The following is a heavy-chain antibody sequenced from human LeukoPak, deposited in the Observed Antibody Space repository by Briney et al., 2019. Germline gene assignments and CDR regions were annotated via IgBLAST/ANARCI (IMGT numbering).Heavy chain of an antibody. D-gene: IGHD3-9*01. CDR3: ARRKNILRYFDWLSKVKNAFDI. CDR1: GGSISSGDYY. Sequence: SETLSLTCTVSGGSISSGDYYWSWIRQPPGKGLEWIRYIYYSGSTYYNPSLKSRVTISVDTSKNQFSLKLSSVTAADTAVYYCARRKNILRYFDWLSKVKNAFDIWGQGTMVTVSS. CDR2: IYYSGST. J-gene: IGHJ3*02. V-gene: IGHV4-30-4*01.